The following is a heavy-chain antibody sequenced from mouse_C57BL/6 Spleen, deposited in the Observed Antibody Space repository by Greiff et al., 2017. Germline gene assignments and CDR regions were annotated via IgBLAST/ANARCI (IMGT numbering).Heavy chain of an antibody. Sequence: QVQLQQPGTELVKPGASVKLSCKASGYTFTSYCMHWVKQRPGQGLEWIGYINPSNGGTNYNEKFKSKATLPVDNSSSTAYMQLSSLTSEDSAVYYCARGEGSYYFDYWGKGTTLTVSS. CDR1: GYTFTSYC. V-gene: IGHV1-53*01. CDR2: INPSNGGT. CDR3: ARGEGSYYFDY. J-gene: IGHJ2*01.